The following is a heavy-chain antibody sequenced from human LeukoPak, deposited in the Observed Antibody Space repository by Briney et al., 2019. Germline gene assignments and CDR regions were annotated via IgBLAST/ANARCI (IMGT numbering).Heavy chain of an antibody. D-gene: IGHD2-8*01. Sequence: SETLSLTCTVSGGSISSGSYYWSWIRQPAGKGLEWIGRIYTSGSTNYNPSLKSRVTISVDTSKNQFSLKLNSVTAADTAVYYCARRFCANGVCYRSGFDIWGQGTMLTVSS. CDR3: ARRFCANGVCYRSGFDI. CDR1: GGSISSGSYY. CDR2: IYTSGST. V-gene: IGHV4-61*02. J-gene: IGHJ3*02.